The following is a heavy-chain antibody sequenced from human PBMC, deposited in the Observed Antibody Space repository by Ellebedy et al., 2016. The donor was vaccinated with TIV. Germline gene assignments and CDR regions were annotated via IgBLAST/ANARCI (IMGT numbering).Heavy chain of an antibody. Sequence: ASVKVSCKASGYTFTNYYLHWVRQTPGQGLEWMGVINSSGGSTSYGQKFRGRVTMTRDTSTRTVYMELSSLRSEDTAVYYCARVDKARYFDWYYFDYWGQGTLVTVPS. CDR1: GYTFTNYY. CDR2: INSSGGST. D-gene: IGHD3-9*01. J-gene: IGHJ4*02. CDR3: ARVDKARYFDWYYFDY. V-gene: IGHV1-46*01.